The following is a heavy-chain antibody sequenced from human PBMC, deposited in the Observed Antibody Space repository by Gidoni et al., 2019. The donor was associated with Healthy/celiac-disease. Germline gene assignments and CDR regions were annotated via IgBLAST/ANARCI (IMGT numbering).Heavy chain of an antibody. CDR1: GLTFSIFH. CDR2: ISYDGSNK. Sequence: QVQLVESGGGVVQPGRSLRLSCAASGLTFSIFHMHWVRQAPRKGLEWVAVISYDGSNKYYADSVKGRFTISRDNSKNTLYLQMNSLRAEDTAVYYCARDGSRNYGGNLYWYFDLWGRGTLVTVSS. V-gene: IGHV3-30-3*01. D-gene: IGHD4-17*01. CDR3: ARDGSRNYGGNLYWYFDL. J-gene: IGHJ2*01.